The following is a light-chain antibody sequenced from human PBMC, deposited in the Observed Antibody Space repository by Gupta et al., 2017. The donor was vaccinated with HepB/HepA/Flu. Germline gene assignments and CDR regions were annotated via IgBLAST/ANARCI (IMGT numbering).Light chain of an antibody. V-gene: IGLV3-1*01. Sequence: SYELTQTPSVSVSPGQTANFTCSGDKLGDKYGYWYQQKSGQSPVLVIYQSNKRPSGIPERFSGSNSGNTAALTISGTQTMDEAYYYRQAWDSSTGVVFGGGTKLTVL. CDR3: QAWDSSTGVV. J-gene: IGLJ2*01. CDR2: QSN. CDR1: KLGDKY.